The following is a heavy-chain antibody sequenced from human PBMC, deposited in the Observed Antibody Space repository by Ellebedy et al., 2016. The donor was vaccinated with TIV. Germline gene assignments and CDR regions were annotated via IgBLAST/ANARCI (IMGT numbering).Heavy chain of an antibody. CDR3: AKDIGEPPTYAFDI. CDR2: IGCNSCSM. CDR1: GFTFDDYA. D-gene: IGHD3-10*01. J-gene: IGHJ3*02. V-gene: IGHV3-9*01. Sequence: PGGSLRLSCAGSGFTFDDYAMHWVRQAPGKGLEWVSGIGCNSCSMAYADSVKGRFTISRDNAKNSLYLQKNSLRAEETALYYCAKDIGEPPTYAFDIWGQGTMVTVSS.